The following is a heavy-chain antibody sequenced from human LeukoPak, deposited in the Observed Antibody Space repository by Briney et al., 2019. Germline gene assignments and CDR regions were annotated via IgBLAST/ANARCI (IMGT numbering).Heavy chain of an antibody. Sequence: GGSLRLSCAASGFTVSSNYMSWVRQAPGKGLEWVSVIYSGGSTYYADSVKGRFTISRDNSKNTLYLQMNSLRAEDTAVYYCARRITMVRGVIHGGDYWGQGTLVTVSS. J-gene: IGHJ4*02. CDR3: ARRITMVRGVIHGGDY. V-gene: IGHV3-66*01. CDR1: GFTVSSNY. CDR2: IYSGGST. D-gene: IGHD3-10*01.